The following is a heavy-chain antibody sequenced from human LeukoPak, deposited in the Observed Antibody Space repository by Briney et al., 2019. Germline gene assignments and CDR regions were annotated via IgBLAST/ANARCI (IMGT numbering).Heavy chain of an antibody. CDR2: IYSGGST. D-gene: IGHD6-19*01. V-gene: IGHV3-66*01. CDR1: GFTVSSNY. Sequence: GGSLRLSCAASGFTVSSNYMSWVRQAPGKGLEWVSVIYSGGSTYYADSVKGRFTISRDNSKNTLYLQMNSLRAEDTAVYYCARTSPSGWDYYYYYYMDVWGKGTTVTISS. CDR3: ARTSPSGWDYYYYYYMDV. J-gene: IGHJ6*03.